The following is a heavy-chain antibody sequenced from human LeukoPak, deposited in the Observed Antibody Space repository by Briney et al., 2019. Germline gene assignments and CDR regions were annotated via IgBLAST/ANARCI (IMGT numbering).Heavy chain of an antibody. V-gene: IGHV3-74*01. J-gene: IGHJ4*02. CDR3: ATSLGPLADH. D-gene: IGHD3-16*01. Sequence: GGSLRLSCAASGFTFSSYSMNWVRQAPGKGLVWVSRINSDGSGTSYADSVEGRFTISRDNAKNTLFLQMNSLRVEDTAVYYCATSLGPLADHWGQGTLVTVSS. CDR2: INSDGSGT. CDR1: GFTFSSYS.